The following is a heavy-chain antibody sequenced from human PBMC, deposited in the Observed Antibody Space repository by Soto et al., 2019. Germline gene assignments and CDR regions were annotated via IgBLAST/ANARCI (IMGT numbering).Heavy chain of an antibody. D-gene: IGHD6-13*01. CDR1: GYTFTGYY. Sequence: EASVKVSCKASGYTFTGYYMHWVRQAPGQGLEWMGWINPNSGGTNYAQKFQGWVTMTRDTSISTAYMELSRLRSDDTAVYYCARGSSLRGFIYYYYGMDVWGQGTTVTVSS. V-gene: IGHV1-2*04. J-gene: IGHJ6*02. CDR3: ARGSSLRGFIYYYYGMDV. CDR2: INPNSGGT.